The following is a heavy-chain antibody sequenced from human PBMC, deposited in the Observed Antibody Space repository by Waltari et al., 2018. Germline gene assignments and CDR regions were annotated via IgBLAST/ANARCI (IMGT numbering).Heavy chain of an antibody. J-gene: IGHJ4*02. CDR3: VRAVGCAEDCYNPYFDN. Sequence: EVQLVQSGGGLVQPGGSLTVSCEVSGFTFRNSWMHWVRQAPGKGLVWVSRINTDGNSVTYADSVRGRFTISRDNVKNSLYLQMESLRVEDTAVYYCVRAVGCAEDCYNPYFDNWGRGAGVTVSS. D-gene: IGHD2-21*02. V-gene: IGHV3-74*03. CDR2: INTDGNSV. CDR1: GFTFRNSW.